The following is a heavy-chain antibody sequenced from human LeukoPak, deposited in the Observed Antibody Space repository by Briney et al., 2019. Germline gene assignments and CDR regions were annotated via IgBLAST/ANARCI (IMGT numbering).Heavy chain of an antibody. D-gene: IGHD2-15*01. CDR2: IYDSGIT. Sequence: SETLSLTCTVSGDSVTSGYWSWIRQPPGRGLEWIGYIYDSGITDYNPSLKSRLTISVDTSNNQFSLNLSSVTAADTAVYYCAGRGHRYSRDWGQGILVTVSS. CDR1: GDSVTSGY. J-gene: IGHJ1*01. V-gene: IGHV4-4*09. CDR3: AGRGHRYSRD.